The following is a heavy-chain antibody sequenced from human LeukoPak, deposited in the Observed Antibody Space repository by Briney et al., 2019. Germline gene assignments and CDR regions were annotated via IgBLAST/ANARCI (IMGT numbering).Heavy chain of an antibody. J-gene: IGHJ4*02. CDR3: ARVGYYYFWSGYYKEGSFDY. CDR2: ISAYNGNT. D-gene: IGHD3-3*01. V-gene: IGHV1-18*01. CDR1: GYTFTSYG. Sequence: GSVKVSCKASGYTFTSYGISWVRQAPGQGLEWMGWISAYNGNTNYAQKLQGRVTMTTDTSTSTAYMELRSLRSDDTAVYYCARVGYYYFWSGYYKEGSFDYWGQGTLVTVSS.